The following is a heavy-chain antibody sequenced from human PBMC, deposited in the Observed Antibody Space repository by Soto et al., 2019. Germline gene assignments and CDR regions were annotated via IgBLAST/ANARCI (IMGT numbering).Heavy chain of an antibody. CDR1: GGSISSTSYY. V-gene: IGHV4-39*01. Sequence: QLQLQQSGPGLVKPSETLSLPCTVSGGSISSTSYYWGWIRQPPGKGLEWIGSIYYSGSTYYTPSLKSRVTISVDTSKNQSSLQLSSVTAAATAVYYCAGLKYYHASDYLGHWGQGTRVTVSS. CDR3: AGLKYYHASDYLGH. D-gene: IGHD3-22*01. CDR2: IYYSGST. J-gene: IGHJ4*02.